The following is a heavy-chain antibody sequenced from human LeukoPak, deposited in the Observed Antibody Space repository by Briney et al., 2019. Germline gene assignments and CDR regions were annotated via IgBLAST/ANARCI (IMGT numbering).Heavy chain of an antibody. CDR1: GFTFSSYA. D-gene: IGHD4-17*01. V-gene: IGHV3-30*18. CDR2: ISYDGSSK. Sequence: PGKSLRLSCAASGFTFSSYAMHWVRQAPDKGLEWVAVISYDGSSKYFAKSVKGRFTISRDNPKNTLYLQMNSLRTEDTAVYYCAKDSVTTLDYWGQGTLVTVSS. CDR3: AKDSVTTLDY. J-gene: IGHJ4*02.